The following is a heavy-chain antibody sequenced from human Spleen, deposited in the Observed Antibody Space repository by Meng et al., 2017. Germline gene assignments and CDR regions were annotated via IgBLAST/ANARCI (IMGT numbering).Heavy chain of an antibody. D-gene: IGHD6-25*01. V-gene: IGHV1-2*06. Sequence: QGQAVQSGAAVKRPGASVKVSCKPSGYNFPDSYIHWVRRAPGQGLEWMGRINPKSGDTHYAQKFQARVTMTGDTSISTAYMELSGLRSDDTAMYYCARDEDISAAGKLFGDYWGQGTLVTVSS. CDR1: GYNFPDSY. CDR2: INPKSGDT. J-gene: IGHJ4*02. CDR3: ARDEDISAAGKLFGDY.